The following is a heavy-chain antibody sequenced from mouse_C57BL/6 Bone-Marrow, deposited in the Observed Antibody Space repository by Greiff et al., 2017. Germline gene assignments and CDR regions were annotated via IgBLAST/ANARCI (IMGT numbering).Heavy chain of an antibody. CDR3: ARSHYYGSSPYYYAMDY. Sequence: EVQLQQSGPELVKPGASVKISCKASGYTFTDYYMNWVKQSHGKSLEWIGDINPNNGGTSYNQKFKGKATLTVDKSSSTAYMELRSLTSEDSAVXYCARSHYYGSSPYYYAMDYWGQGTSVTVSS. CDR1: GYTFTDYY. J-gene: IGHJ4*01. V-gene: IGHV1-26*01. CDR2: INPNNGGT. D-gene: IGHD1-1*01.